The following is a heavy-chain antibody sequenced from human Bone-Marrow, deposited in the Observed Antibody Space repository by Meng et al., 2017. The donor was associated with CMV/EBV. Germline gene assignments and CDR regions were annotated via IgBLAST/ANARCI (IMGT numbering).Heavy chain of an antibody. V-gene: IGHV3-7*01. D-gene: IGHD6-19*01. CDR3: ARDRSGWYLN. J-gene: IGHJ4*02. CDR2: IKQDGSEK. CDR1: GFTFSSYW. Sequence: GESPKISCAASGFTFSSYWMSWVRQAPGKGLEWVANIKQDGSEKYYVDSVKGRFTISRDNAKNSLYLQMNSLRAEDTAVYYCARDRSGWYLNWGQGTLVTVSS.